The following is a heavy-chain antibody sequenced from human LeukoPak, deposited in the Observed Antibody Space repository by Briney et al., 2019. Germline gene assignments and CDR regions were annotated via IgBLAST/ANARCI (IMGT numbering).Heavy chain of an antibody. CDR2: ISYDGSNK. V-gene: IGHV3-30*18. CDR1: GFTFSSYG. Sequence: PGGSLRPSCAASGFTFSSYGMHWVRQAPGKGLEWVAVISYDGSNKYYADSVKGRFTISRDNSKNTLYLQMNSLRAEDTAVYYCAKALTFYSGSYDYWGQGTLVTVSS. CDR3: AKALTFYSGSYDY. D-gene: IGHD1-26*01. J-gene: IGHJ4*02.